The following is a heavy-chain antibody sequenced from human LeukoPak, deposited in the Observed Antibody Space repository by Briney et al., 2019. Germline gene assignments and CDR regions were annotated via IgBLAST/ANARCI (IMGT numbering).Heavy chain of an antibody. CDR2: ISSSATYT. CDR1: GFTFSDYY. J-gene: IGHJ4*02. Sequence: GGSLRLSCAASGFTFSDYYMSWIRQAPGKGLEWISYISSSATYTKYADSVKGRFTISRDNAKDSLYLQMNTLRAEDTAVYYCARAPSPSSAWNDYWGQGTLVTVSS. CDR3: ARAPSPSSAWNDY. V-gene: IGHV3-11*03. D-gene: IGHD6-19*01.